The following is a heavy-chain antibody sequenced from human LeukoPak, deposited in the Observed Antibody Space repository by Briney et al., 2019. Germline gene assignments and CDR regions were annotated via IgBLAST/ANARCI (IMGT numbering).Heavy chain of an antibody. CDR1: GFTVSSDY. CDR3: ARYCSDISCYSFDV. Sequence: GGSLRLSCAASGFTVSSDYMSWVRQAPGKGLEWVSVIYTGGSTYYADSVKGRFTISRDNPKNTLCLQMNSQRAEDTAVYYCARYCSDISCYSFDVWGQGTTVTVSS. V-gene: IGHV3-53*01. D-gene: IGHD2-2*01. J-gene: IGHJ3*01. CDR2: IYTGGST.